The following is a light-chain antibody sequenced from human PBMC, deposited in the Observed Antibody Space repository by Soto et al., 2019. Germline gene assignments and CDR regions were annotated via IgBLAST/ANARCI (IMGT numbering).Light chain of an antibody. CDR3: HQYGSSPWT. CDR2: GAS. V-gene: IGKV3-20*01. J-gene: IGKJ1*01. CDR1: QSVSSSY. Sequence: EIVLTQSPGTLSLSPGERATLSCRASQSVSSSYLDWYQQKPGQAPRLLIYGASSRATGIPDRFSGSGSGTDFTLTISRLEREDLAVYYCHQYGSSPWTFGQGTKVEIK.